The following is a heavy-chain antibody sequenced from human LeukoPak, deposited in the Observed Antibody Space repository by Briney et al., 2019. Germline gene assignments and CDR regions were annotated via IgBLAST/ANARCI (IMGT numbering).Heavy chain of an antibody. J-gene: IGHJ6*03. CDR2: IRYDGSNK. V-gene: IGHV3-30*02. D-gene: IGHD3-10*01. Sequence: GGSLRLSCAASGFTFSSYGMHWVRQAPGKGLEWVAFIRYDGSNKYYADSVKGRFTIYRDNSKNTLYLQMNSLRAEDTAVYYCAKDRYGSGTLCYYMDVWGKGTTVTVSS. CDR1: GFTFSSYG. CDR3: AKDRYGSGTLCYYMDV.